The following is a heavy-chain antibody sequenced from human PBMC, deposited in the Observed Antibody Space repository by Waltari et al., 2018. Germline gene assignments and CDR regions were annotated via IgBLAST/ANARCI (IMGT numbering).Heavy chain of an antibody. Sequence: QVQLQQWGAGLLKPSETLSLTCAVYGGSFSGYYWSWIRQPPGKGLEWIGKINHSGSTNYNPSLKSRVTISVDTSKNQFSLKLSSVTAADTAVYYCASLPSRAARHPGRNYYYYMDVWGKGTTVTISS. CDR2: INHSGST. J-gene: IGHJ6*03. CDR1: GGSFSGYY. V-gene: IGHV4-34*01. D-gene: IGHD6-6*01. CDR3: ASLPSRAARHPGRNYYYYMDV.